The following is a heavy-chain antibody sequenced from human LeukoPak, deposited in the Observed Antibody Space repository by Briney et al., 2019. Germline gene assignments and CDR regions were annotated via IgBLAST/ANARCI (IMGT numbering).Heavy chain of an antibody. CDR1: GGTFNNSA. V-gene: IGHV1-69*05. CDR3: ARDVHGDYGSGWFDP. Sequence: SVKVSCKTSGGTFNNSAISWVRQAPGQGLEWLGGIMPLFGTAGYAQKFQGRVTITKDEYTRTVYLELTSLTSDDTAVYYWARDVHGDYGSGWFDPWGQGTLVSVSS. J-gene: IGHJ5*02. D-gene: IGHD4-17*01. CDR2: IMPLFGTA.